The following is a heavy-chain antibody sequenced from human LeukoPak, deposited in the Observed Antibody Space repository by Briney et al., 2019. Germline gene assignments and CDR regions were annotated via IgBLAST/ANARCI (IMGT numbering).Heavy chain of an antibody. CDR3: AITRAYDSSGYSFDY. CDR2: IYTSGSI. D-gene: IGHD3-22*01. CDR1: GGSISSGSYY. V-gene: IGHV4-61*02. Sequence: SQTLSLTCTVSGGSISSGSYYWSWIRQPAGKGLEWIGRIYTSGSINYNPSLKSRVTISVDTPKNQFSLKLSSVTAADTAVYYCAITRAYDSSGYSFDYWGQGTLVTVSS. J-gene: IGHJ4*02.